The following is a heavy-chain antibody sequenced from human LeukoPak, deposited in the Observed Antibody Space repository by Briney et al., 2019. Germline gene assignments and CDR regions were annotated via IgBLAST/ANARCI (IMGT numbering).Heavy chain of an antibody. D-gene: IGHD3-9*01. J-gene: IGHJ2*01. V-gene: IGHV3-15*01. Sequence: GGTLRLSCAASGFTFTNAWMSWVRQAPAKGLDWVGRIKSNTDGGTTDYAAPVKGRFTISRDDLKNTLYLQMNSLKSEDTAVYYCTTGAYDILTGYYDWYFDLWGRGTLVTVSS. CDR2: IKSNTDGGTT. CDR3: TTGAYDILTGYYDWYFDL. CDR1: GFTFTNAW.